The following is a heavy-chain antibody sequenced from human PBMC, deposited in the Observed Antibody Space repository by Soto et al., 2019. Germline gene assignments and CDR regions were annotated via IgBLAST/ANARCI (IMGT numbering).Heavy chain of an antibody. CDR1: GGSISSYY. D-gene: IGHD6-13*01. V-gene: IGHV4-59*01. CDR3: ARGHSSSWYGYYYYGMDV. J-gene: IGHJ6*02. Sequence: SETLSLTCTVSGGSISSYYWSWIRQPPGKGLEWIGYIYNSGSTNYNPSLKSRVTISVDTSKNQFSLKLSSVTAADTAVYYCARGHSSSWYGYYYYGMDVWGQGTTVTVSS. CDR2: IYNSGST.